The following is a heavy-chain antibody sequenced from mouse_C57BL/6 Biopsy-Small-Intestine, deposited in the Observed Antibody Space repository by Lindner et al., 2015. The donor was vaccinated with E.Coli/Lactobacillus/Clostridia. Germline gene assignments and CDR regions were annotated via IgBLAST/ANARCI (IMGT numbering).Heavy chain of an antibody. CDR2: INPYNDDS. CDR1: GYTFTSYV. CDR3: VRREYSYSNYGFAY. Sequence: VQLQESGPELVKPGASVKMSCKASGYTFTSYVLHWVKQKPGQDLGWIGYINPYNDDSKYNERFKGKATLTSDKSSSTAYMELSSLTSEDSAVYYCVRREYSYSNYGFAYWGQGTLVTVSA. V-gene: IGHV1-14*01. J-gene: IGHJ3*01. D-gene: IGHD2-5*01.